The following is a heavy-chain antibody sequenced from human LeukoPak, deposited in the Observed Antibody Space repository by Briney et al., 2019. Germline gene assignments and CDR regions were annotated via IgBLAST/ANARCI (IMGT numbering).Heavy chain of an antibody. CDR2: ISYDGSSK. J-gene: IGHJ4*02. D-gene: IGHD1-26*01. V-gene: IGHV3-30*04. CDR3: VRDLVGAST. Sequence: GGSLRLSCAASGFTFSGYSMFWVRQGPGRGLEYVSVISYDGSSKYYADSVKGRVPVSRDNAKNTLYLQVDSLRTEDTGIYYCVRDLVGASTWGQGTLVTVSS. CDR1: GFTFSGYS.